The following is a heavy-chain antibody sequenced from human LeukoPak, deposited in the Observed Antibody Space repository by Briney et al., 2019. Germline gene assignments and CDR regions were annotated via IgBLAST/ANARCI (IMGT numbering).Heavy chain of an antibody. Sequence: SETLSLTCTVSSYSISSDYYWGWIRQPPGKGLEWIGSIYHSGSTYYNPSLKSRVTISVDTSKNQFSLKLSSVTAADTAVYYCARDEGYSSSSLDYWGQGTLVTVSS. CDR1: SYSISSDYY. J-gene: IGHJ4*02. V-gene: IGHV4-38-2*02. CDR2: IYHSGST. D-gene: IGHD6-6*01. CDR3: ARDEGYSSSSLDY.